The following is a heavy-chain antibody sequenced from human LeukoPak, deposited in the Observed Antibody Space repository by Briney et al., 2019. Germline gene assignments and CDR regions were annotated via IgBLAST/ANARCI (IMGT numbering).Heavy chain of an antibody. V-gene: IGHV1-2*02. Sequence: ASVKVSCKASGYTFTGYYMHWVRQAPGQGLEWMGWINPNSGGTNYAQKFQGRVTMTRDTSISTAYMDLSSLIFDDTAVYYCARYAAQGGYWGQGTLVTVSS. CDR1: GYTFTGYY. D-gene: IGHD2-8*01. CDR2: INPNSGGT. CDR3: ARYAAQGGY. J-gene: IGHJ4*02.